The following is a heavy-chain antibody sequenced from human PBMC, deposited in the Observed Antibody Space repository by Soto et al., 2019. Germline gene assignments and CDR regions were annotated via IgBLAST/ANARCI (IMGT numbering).Heavy chain of an antibody. J-gene: IGHJ4*02. D-gene: IGHD2-15*01. V-gene: IGHV3-7*01. CDR3: ARIDVVVVAATHGFDY. CDR2: IKQDGSEK. CDR1: GFTFSSYW. Sequence: GGSLRLSCAASGFTFSSYWMSWVRQAPGKGLEWVANIKQDGSEKYYVDSVKGRFTISRDNAKNSLYLQMNSLRAEDTAVYYCARIDVVVVAATHGFDYWGQGPLVTVSS.